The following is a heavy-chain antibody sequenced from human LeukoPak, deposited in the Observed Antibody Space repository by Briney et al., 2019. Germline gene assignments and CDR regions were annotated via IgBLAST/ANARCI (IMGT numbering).Heavy chain of an antibody. CDR1: GFSLSTRGMC. V-gene: IGHV2-70*11. CDR2: IDWDDDK. Sequence: SGPTLVKPTQTLTLTCTFSGFSLSTRGMCVSWIRQPPGKALEWLARIDWDDDKYYSTSLKTRLTISKDTSKNQVVLTMTNMDPVDTATYYCARIHYYGSGSSSQIDYGGQGTLVTVSS. CDR3: ARIHYYGSGSSSQIDY. J-gene: IGHJ4*02. D-gene: IGHD3-10*01.